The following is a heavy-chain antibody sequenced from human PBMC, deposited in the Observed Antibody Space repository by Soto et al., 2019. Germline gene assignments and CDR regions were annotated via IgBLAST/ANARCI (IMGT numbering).Heavy chain of an antibody. V-gene: IGHV1-46*01. CDR1: GYTFTYNF. Sequence: GASVKVSFKASGYTFTYNFMHWVRQAPGQGLEWMGIINPSGGTTRAAQKFQDRVTMTRDTSTSTVYMELSSLRSEDTAVYYCARGPHIAVDHYKKYYFDYWGQGTLVTVSS. J-gene: IGHJ4*02. CDR3: ARGPHIAVDHYKKYYFDY. CDR2: INPSGGTT. D-gene: IGHD2-15*01.